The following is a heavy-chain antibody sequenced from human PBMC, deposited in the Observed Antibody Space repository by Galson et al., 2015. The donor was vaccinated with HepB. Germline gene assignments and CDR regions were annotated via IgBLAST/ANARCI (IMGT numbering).Heavy chain of an antibody. J-gene: IGHJ4*02. CDR2: IYSGGST. V-gene: IGHV3-66*02. CDR1: GFTVNSNY. D-gene: IGHD6-13*01. CDR3: ARVGYSSSLGAFDY. Sequence: SLRLSCAASGFTVNSNYMSWVRQAPGKGLEWVSVIYSGGSTYYADSVMGRITISRDNSKNTLYLQMNSLRGEDTAVYYCARVGYSSSLGAFDYWGQGTLVTVSS.